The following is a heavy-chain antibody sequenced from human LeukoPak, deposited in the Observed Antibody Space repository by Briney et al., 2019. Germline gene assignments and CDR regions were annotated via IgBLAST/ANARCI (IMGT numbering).Heavy chain of an antibody. CDR2: IFYNGSP. CDR3: ARGRKYTSGYRVTELGSGYSDY. V-gene: IGHV4-39*07. D-gene: IGHD5-18*01. CDR1: GGSITNTNDY. J-gene: IGHJ4*02. Sequence: SETLSLTCTASGGSITNTNDYWGWVRQSPGRGLEWLGNIFYNGSPYYNPSLKSRVAISVDTSKNHFSLTLNAVTAADTAVYYCARGRKYTSGYRVTELGSGYSDYWGQGTLVTVSS.